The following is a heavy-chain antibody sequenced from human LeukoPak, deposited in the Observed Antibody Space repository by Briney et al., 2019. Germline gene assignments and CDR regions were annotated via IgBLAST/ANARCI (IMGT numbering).Heavy chain of an antibody. CDR2: IYTSGST. V-gene: IGHV4-4*07. J-gene: IGHJ6*02. CDR1: GGSISSYY. Sequence: SETLSLTCTVSGGSISSYYWSWIRQPAGKGLEWIGRIYTSGSTNYNPSLKSRVTMSVDTSKNQFSLKLSSVTAADTAVYYCARAPRGESDAASGFYGVDVWGQGTTVIVSS. D-gene: IGHD3-22*01. CDR3: ARAPRGESDAASGFYGVDV.